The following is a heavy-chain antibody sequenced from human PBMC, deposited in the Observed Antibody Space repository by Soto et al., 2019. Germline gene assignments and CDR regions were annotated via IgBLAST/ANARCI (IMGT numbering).Heavy chain of an antibody. Sequence: GGSLRLSCAASGFTVSSNYMSWVRQAPGKGLEWVAVISYDGSNKYYADSVKGRFTISRDNSKNTLYLQMNSLRAEDTAVYYCAKDGITIFGVVASRYYYMDVWGKGTTVTVSS. V-gene: IGHV3-30*18. CDR3: AKDGITIFGVVASRYYYMDV. J-gene: IGHJ6*03. CDR2: ISYDGSNK. D-gene: IGHD3-3*01. CDR1: GFTVSSNY.